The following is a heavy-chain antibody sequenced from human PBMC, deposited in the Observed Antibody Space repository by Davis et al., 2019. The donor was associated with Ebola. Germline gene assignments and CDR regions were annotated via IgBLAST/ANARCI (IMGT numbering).Heavy chain of an antibody. J-gene: IGHJ4*02. Sequence: AASVKVSCKVSGYTLNELSVHWVRQAPGKGLEWMGCFDPKYGEPIYAQKFQGRVTMTEDTSTDTAYMELSSLRSEDTAVYYCAMGTYVGAKPLDYWGQGTLVTVSS. CDR3: AMGTYVGAKPLDY. CDR1: GYTLNELS. V-gene: IGHV1-24*01. CDR2: FDPKYGEP. D-gene: IGHD1-26*01.